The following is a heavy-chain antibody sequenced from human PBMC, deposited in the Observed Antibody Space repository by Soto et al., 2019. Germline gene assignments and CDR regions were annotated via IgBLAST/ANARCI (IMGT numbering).Heavy chain of an antibody. Sequence: SVKLSCEAAEGTRSSFGISWVRQVPIQGLEWMGSIIPLYGTTNYAQRFRDRVAFIADDSTNMIYMELMSLRSDDTAIYYCARDIPTYYDSSFDWSDPWGQGVLVTVSS. CDR1: EGTRSSFG. CDR3: ARDIPTYYDSSFDWSDP. CDR2: IIPLYGTT. D-gene: IGHD3-16*01. V-gene: IGHV1-69*01. J-gene: IGHJ5*02.